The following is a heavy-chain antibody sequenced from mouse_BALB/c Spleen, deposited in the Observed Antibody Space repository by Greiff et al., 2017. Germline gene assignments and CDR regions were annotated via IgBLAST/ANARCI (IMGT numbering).Heavy chain of an antibody. CDR1: GYTFTSYT. J-gene: IGHJ1*01. CDR2: INPSSGYT. CDR3: ARGVLRYWYFDV. D-gene: IGHD1-1*01. V-gene: IGHV1-4*01. Sequence: QVQLQQSGAELARPGASVKISCKASGYTFTSYTMHWVKQRPGQGLEWIGYINPSSGYTNYNQKFKDKATLTADKSSSTAYMQLSSLTSEDSAVYYCARGVLRYWYFDVWGAGTTVTVSS.